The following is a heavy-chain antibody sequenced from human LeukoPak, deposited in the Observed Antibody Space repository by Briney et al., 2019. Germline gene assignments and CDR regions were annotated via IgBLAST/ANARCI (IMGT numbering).Heavy chain of an antibody. D-gene: IGHD1-7*01. J-gene: IGHJ6*02. CDR1: GFTFSSYA. V-gene: IGHV3-30-3*01. CDR2: ISYDGSNK. Sequence: GGSLRLSCAASGFTFSSYAMHWVRQAPGKGLEWVAVISYDGSNKYYADSVKGRFTISRDNSKNTLYLQMNSLRAKDTAVYYCASVTGTTYYYGMDVWGQGTTVTVSS. CDR3: ASVTGTTYYYGMDV.